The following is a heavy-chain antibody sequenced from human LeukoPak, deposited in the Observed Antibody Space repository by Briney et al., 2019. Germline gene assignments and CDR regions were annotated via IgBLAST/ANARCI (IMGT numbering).Heavy chain of an antibody. V-gene: IGHV4-59*01. CDR3: ARGRGYYGPYYFDY. J-gene: IGHJ4*02. CDR2: IYYSGST. Sequence: PSETLSLTCTVSGGSISSYYWSWIRQPPGKGLEWVGYIYYSGSTYYNPSLKSRVTISVDTSKNQFSLKLSSVTAADTAVYYCARGRGYYGPYYFDYWGQGTLVTVSS. D-gene: IGHD3-10*01. CDR1: GGSISSYY.